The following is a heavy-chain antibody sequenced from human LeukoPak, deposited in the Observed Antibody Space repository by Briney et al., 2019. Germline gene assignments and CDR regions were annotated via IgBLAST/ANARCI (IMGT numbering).Heavy chain of an antibody. J-gene: IGHJ4*02. CDR2: ISSSSSYI. Sequence: GGSLRLSCAASGFTFSSYGMHWVRQAPGKGLEWVSSISSSSSYIYYADSVKGRFTISRDNAKNSLYLQMNSLRAEDTAVYYCARDKTTYYYGSGSHQPDYWGQGTLVTVSS. V-gene: IGHV3-21*01. D-gene: IGHD3-10*01. CDR3: ARDKTTYYYGSGSHQPDY. CDR1: GFTFSSYG.